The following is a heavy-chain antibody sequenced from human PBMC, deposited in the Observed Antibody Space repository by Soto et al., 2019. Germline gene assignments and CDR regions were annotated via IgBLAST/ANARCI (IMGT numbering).Heavy chain of an antibody. CDR3: TREVASDY. D-gene: IGHD2-15*01. CDR1: GFTVSTYG. Sequence: QVQLVESGGGVVQPGRSLRLSCAVSGFTVSTYGMHWVRQAPGKGLEWVAVISRDGGTKFYADSVKGRFTISKDNSRNTLFLEMNSLRSDDMAVYYYTREVASDYWGQGTLVTVSS. J-gene: IGHJ4*02. V-gene: IGHV3-30*03. CDR2: ISRDGGTK.